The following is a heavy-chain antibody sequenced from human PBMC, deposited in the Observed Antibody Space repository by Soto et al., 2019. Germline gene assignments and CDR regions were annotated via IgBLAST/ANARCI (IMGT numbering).Heavy chain of an antibody. Sequence: GGSLRLSCAASGFTFDDYGMSWVRQAPGKGLEWVSGINWNGGSTGYADSVKGRFTISRDNAKNSLYLQMNSLRAEDTALYYCARVYSSSWGPHGVDYWGQGTLVTVSS. V-gene: IGHV3-20*04. D-gene: IGHD6-13*01. J-gene: IGHJ4*02. CDR3: ARVYSSSWGPHGVDY. CDR1: GFTFDDYG. CDR2: INWNGGST.